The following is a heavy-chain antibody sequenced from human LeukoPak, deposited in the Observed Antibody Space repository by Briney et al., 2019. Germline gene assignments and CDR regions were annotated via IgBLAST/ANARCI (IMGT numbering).Heavy chain of an antibody. V-gene: IGHV4-4*07. J-gene: IGHJ3*02. Sequence: PETLSLTCTVSGDSISNYYWSWIRQPAGKGLEWIGRIYTSGSTNYNPSLKSRVTMSVDTSKNQFSLKLSSVTAADTAVYYCEIYDSSGYKGRDAFDIWGQGTMVTVSS. D-gene: IGHD3-22*01. CDR3: EIYDSSGYKGRDAFDI. CDR2: IYTSGST. CDR1: GDSISNYY.